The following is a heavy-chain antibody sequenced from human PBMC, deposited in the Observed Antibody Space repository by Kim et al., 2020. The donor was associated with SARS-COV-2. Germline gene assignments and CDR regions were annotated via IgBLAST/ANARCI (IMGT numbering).Heavy chain of an antibody. CDR3: AKDRPVLLWFGELQYYFDY. V-gene: IGHV3-23*01. CDR1: GFTFSSYA. J-gene: IGHJ4*02. CDR2: ISGSGGST. Sequence: GGSLRLSCAASGFTFSSYAMSWVRQAPGKGLEWVSAISGSGGSTYYADSVKGRFTISRDNSKNTLYLQMNSLRAEDTAVYYCAKDRPVLLWFGELQYYFDYWGQGTLVTVSS. D-gene: IGHD3-10*01.